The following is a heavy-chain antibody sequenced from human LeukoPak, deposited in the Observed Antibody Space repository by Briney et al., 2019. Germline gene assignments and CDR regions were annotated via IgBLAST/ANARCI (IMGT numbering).Heavy chain of an antibody. CDR1: GGSISSYY. Sequence: SETLSLTCTVSGGSISSYYWSWIRQPAGKGLEWIGRIYTSGSTNYNPSLKSRVTMSVDTSKNQFSLKLSSVTAADTAVYYCARDRRPTYYDFWSGYYVYFDYWGQGTLVTVSS. CDR3: ARDRRPTYYDFWSGYYVYFDY. CDR2: IYTSGST. V-gene: IGHV4-4*07. D-gene: IGHD3-3*01. J-gene: IGHJ4*02.